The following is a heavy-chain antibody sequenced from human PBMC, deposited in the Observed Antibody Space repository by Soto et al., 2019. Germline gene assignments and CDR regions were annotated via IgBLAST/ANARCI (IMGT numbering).Heavy chain of an antibody. Sequence: EVQLVESGGGLVKPGTSLTLSCSTSGFSFTGAWLHWVRQGPGKGLEWVGRIKGTTEGATTDYAAPVKDRFTISRDDSHRTISLQMNSLQAEDTGVYYCLQVAGVGCDYCGGLGTLVTVSS. J-gene: IGHJ4*02. CDR3: LQVAGVGCDYC. D-gene: IGHD2-21*01. V-gene: IGHV3-15*01. CDR2: IKGTTEGATT. CDR1: GFSFTGAW.